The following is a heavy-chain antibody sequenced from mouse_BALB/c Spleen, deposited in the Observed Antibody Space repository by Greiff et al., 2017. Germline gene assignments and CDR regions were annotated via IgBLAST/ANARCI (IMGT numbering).Heavy chain of an antibody. CDR2: IDPGSGNT. D-gene: IGHD2-5*01. CDR3: ARGRYSNYGFAY. Sequence: VQLQQSGAELVKPGASVKLSCKASGYTFTDYYINWVKQKPGQGLEWIGWIDPGSGNTKYNEKFKGKATLTADTSSNTAYMQLSSLTSEDTAVYFGARGRYSNYGFAYWGQGTLVTVSA. CDR1: GYTFTDYY. V-gene: IGHV1-84*02. J-gene: IGHJ3*01.